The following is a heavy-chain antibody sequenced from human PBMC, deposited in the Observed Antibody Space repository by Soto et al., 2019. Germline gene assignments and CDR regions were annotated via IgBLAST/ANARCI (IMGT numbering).Heavy chain of an antibody. CDR1: GYSISSGYY. V-gene: IGHV4-38-2*01. CDR3: ARGRSVDTAMVTLRYYFDY. J-gene: IGHJ4*02. Sequence: SETLSLTCAVSGYSISSGYYWGWIRQPPGKGLEWIGSIYHSGSTYYNPSLKSRVTISVDTSKNQFSLKLSSVTAADTAVYYCARGRSVDTAMVTLRYYFDYWGQGTLVTVS. D-gene: IGHD5-18*01. CDR2: IYHSGST.